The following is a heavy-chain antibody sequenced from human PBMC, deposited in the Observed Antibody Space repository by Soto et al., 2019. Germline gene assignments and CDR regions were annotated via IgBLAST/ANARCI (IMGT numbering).Heavy chain of an antibody. CDR2: IIPIFGTA. Sequence: ASVNVSCKSSGCTFSSYPISWVRQAPGQGMEWMGGIIPIFGTANYAQKFQGRVTITADESTSTAYMELSSVRSEDTAVYYCARDKSYYDFWSGHFDYWGQGTLVTVSS. CDR1: GCTFSSYP. V-gene: IGHV1-69*13. D-gene: IGHD3-3*01. CDR3: ARDKSYYDFWSGHFDY. J-gene: IGHJ4*02.